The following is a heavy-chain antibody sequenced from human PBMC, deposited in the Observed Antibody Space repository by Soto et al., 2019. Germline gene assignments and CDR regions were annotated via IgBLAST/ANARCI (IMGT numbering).Heavy chain of an antibody. CDR2: IRKDGSQE. CDR3: TRDANYRDDSAYYDVFDI. V-gene: IGHV3-7*05. J-gene: IGHJ3*02. D-gene: IGHD3-16*01. CDR1: GFSFGSDW. Sequence: DVQLTESGGGLVQPGGSLRLSCGASGFSFGSDWMAWVRQAPGKGLGWVANIRKDGSQEHYADFGRGRFSVSRDNTKDSGYVQMNSLRLEDTAVYYCTRDANYRDDSAYYDVFDIWGQGTMVTVSS.